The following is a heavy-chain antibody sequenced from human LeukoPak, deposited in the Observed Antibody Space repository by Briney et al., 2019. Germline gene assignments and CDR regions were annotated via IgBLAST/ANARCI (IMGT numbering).Heavy chain of an antibody. V-gene: IGHV5-51*01. CDR1: GYSFTSYW. CDR2: IYPGDSDT. Sequence: GESLKISCKGSGYSFTSYWIGWVRQMPGKGLEWMGIIYPGDSDTRYSPSFQGQVTISADKSINTAYLQWSSLKASDTAMYYCARPEADYRDAFDIWGQGTMVTVSS. J-gene: IGHJ3*02. D-gene: IGHD4-11*01. CDR3: ARPEADYRDAFDI.